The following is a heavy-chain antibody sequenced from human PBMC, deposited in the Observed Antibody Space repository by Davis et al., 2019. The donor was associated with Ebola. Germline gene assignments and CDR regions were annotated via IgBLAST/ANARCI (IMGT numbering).Heavy chain of an antibody. CDR1: GFTFADYA. Sequence: SLKISCAASGFTFADYAMHWVRQAPGKGLEWVSGISWNSGSIGYADSVKGRFTISRDNAKNSLYLQMNSLRAEDTALYYCAKDLAGTIGYWGQETLVTVSS. CDR3: AKDLAGTIGY. D-gene: IGHD1-7*01. V-gene: IGHV3-9*01. CDR2: ISWNSGSI. J-gene: IGHJ4*02.